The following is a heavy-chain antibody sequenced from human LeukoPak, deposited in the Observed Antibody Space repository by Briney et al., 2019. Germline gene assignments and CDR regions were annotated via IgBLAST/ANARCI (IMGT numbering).Heavy chain of an antibody. V-gene: IGHV4-30-2*01. D-gene: IGHD4-17*01. CDR2: IYHSGST. J-gene: IGHJ4*02. CDR1: GGSISSGDYS. Sequence: SETLSLTCAVSGGSISSGDYSWSWIRQPPGKGLEWIGYIYHSGSTYYNPSLKSRVTISVDRSKNQFSLKLSSVTAADTAVYYCARGFHDYAVCGFDYWGQGTLVTVSS. CDR3: ARGFHDYAVCGFDY.